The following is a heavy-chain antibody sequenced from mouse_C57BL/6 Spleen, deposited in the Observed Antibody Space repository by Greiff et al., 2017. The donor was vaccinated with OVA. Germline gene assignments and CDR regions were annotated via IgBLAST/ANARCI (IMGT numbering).Heavy chain of an antibody. Sequence: VKLQQSGAELVKPGASVKLSCKASGYTFTEYTIHWVKQRSGPGLEWSGWFYPGSGSIKYNEKFKDKATLTADKSSSTVYMELSRLTSEDSAVYFCARRGYYGSSYWYFDVWGTGTTVTVSS. V-gene: IGHV1-62-2*01. CDR1: GYTFTEYT. CDR3: ARRGYYGSSYWYFDV. J-gene: IGHJ1*03. D-gene: IGHD1-1*01. CDR2: FYPGSGSI.